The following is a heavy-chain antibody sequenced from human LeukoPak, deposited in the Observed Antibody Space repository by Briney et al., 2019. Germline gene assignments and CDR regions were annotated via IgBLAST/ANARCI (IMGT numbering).Heavy chain of an antibody. V-gene: IGHV4-39*07. J-gene: IGHJ2*01. CDR1: GDSISTTSYF. Sequence: SETLSLTCTVSGDSISTTSYFWAWIRQPPGEGLEWIGSIYYSGTTYFNSSLKSRVTISVERSKNHFSLKLTSVTAADTAVYYCARQDYYDSGAWYFDLWGRGTLVTVSS. CDR3: ARQDYYDSGAWYFDL. D-gene: IGHD3-22*01. CDR2: IYYSGTT.